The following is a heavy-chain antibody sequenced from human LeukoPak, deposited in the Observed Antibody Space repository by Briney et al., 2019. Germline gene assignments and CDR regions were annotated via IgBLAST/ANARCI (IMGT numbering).Heavy chain of an antibody. V-gene: IGHV3-23*01. Sequence: GGSLRLSCAASGFTFSSYAMSWVRQAPGKGLEWVSGISGSGIITYYADSVKGRFTISRDNSKNTLYLQMDSLRAEDTAVYYCARNDSSGGWGQGTLVTVSS. CDR2: ISGSGIIT. J-gene: IGHJ4*02. CDR3: ARNDSSGG. D-gene: IGHD3-22*01. CDR1: GFTFSSYA.